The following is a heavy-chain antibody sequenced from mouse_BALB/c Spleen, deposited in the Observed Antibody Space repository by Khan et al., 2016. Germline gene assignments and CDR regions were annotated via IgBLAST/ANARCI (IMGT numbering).Heavy chain of an antibody. CDR3: ARVRHTMDH. J-gene: IGHJ4*01. Sequence: EVELVESGGGFVQPGGSLELSCAASGFSFTTYAMSWVCQTPDKRLELVATINSDGSSTYYADTVKGRFTISRDNAKNTLYLQMSRLKSEETDMYYWARVRHTMDHWDRETPDTVSS. D-gene: IGHD2-14*01. V-gene: IGHV5-6-3*01. CDR1: GFSFTTYA. CDR2: INSDGSST.